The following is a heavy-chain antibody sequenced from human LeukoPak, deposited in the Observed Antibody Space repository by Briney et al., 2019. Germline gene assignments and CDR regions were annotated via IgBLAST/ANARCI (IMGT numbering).Heavy chain of an antibody. CDR2: TNDGTT. CDR3: TTGGVETDY. V-gene: IGHV3-15*01. Sequence: GGSLRLSCAASGFTFSNAWMTWVRQAPGKGLEWVGRTNDGTTDYAAPVKGRFTISRDDSKDTLYLQMDSLKTEDTAVYYCTTGGVETDYWGQGTLVTVSS. CDR1: GFTFSNAW. D-gene: IGHD3-3*01. J-gene: IGHJ4*02.